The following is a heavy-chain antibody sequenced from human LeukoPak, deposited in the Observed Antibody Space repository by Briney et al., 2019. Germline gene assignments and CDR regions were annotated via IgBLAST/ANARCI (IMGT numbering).Heavy chain of an antibody. CDR3: ARDFSPYSSGPDAFDI. V-gene: IGHV3-7*03. J-gene: IGHJ3*02. D-gene: IGHD6-19*01. Sequence: TGGSLRLSCAASGFTFNGYWMSWVRQAPGKGLEWVANIKQDGSEKYVDSVRGRLTISRDNAKNSLYLQMNSLRADDTAVYYCARDFSPYSSGPDAFDIWGQGTLVTVSS. CDR1: GFTFNGYW. CDR2: IKQDGSEK.